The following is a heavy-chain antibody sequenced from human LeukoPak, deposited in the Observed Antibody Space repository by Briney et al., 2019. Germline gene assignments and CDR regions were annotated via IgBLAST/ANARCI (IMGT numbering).Heavy chain of an antibody. J-gene: IGHJ4*02. CDR1: GFSLSTSGVG. CDR2: IYWNDDN. Sequence: SGPTLVKPTQTLTLTCTFSGFSLSTSGVGVGWIRQPPGKALEWLALIYWNDDNRYSPSPKSRLTITKDTSKNQVVLKMTNMDPVDTATYYCAHYGDYRFMYYFDYWGQGTLVTVSS. CDR3: AHYGDYRFMYYFDY. V-gene: IGHV2-5*01. D-gene: IGHD4-17*01.